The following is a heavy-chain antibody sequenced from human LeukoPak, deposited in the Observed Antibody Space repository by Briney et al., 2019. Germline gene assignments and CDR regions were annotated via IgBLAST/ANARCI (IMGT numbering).Heavy chain of an antibody. V-gene: IGHV1-2*02. CDR2: INPNSGGT. J-gene: IGHJ4*02. D-gene: IGHD3-9*01. CDR1: GYTFTGYY. Sequence: ASVKVSCKASGYTFTGYYMHWVRQAPGQGLEWMGWINPNSGGTNYAQKFQGRVTMTRDTSISTAYMELSRLRSDDTAVYYCASDFKTLTTYYDNVFDYWGQGTLVTVSS. CDR3: ASDFKTLTTYYDNVFDY.